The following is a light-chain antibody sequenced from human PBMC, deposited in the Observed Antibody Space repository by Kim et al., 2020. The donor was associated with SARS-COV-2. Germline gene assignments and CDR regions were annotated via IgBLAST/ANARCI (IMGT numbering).Light chain of an antibody. CDR3: QTWGTGINWV. CDR2: LNNDGSH. V-gene: IGLV4-69*01. J-gene: IGLJ3*02. Sequence: QSVLTQSPSASASLGASVKLTCTLSSGHSSYAIAWHQQQPEKGPQYLMKLNNDGSHSKGDGIPDRFSGSSSGAERYLTISSLQSDDEADYYCQTWGTGINWVFGGGTQLTVL. CDR1: SGHSSYA.